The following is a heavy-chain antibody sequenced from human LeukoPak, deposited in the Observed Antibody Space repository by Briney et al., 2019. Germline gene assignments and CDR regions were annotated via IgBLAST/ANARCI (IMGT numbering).Heavy chain of an antibody. CDR3: ARDRLHYDSLTGYPAD. D-gene: IGHD3-9*01. Sequence: PGGSLRLSCAASGFTVSSNYMRWVRQAPGKGLEWGSLIYSGGSTHYADSVKGRFTISRDNSKNTLYLQMNSLRAEDTAVYYCARDRLHYDSLTGYPADWGQGTLVTVSS. V-gene: IGHV3-66*01. CDR1: GFTVSSNY. J-gene: IGHJ4*02. CDR2: IYSGGST.